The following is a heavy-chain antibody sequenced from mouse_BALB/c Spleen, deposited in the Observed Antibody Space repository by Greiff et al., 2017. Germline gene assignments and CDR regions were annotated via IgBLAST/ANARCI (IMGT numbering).Heavy chain of an antibody. CDR1: GFSLTSYG. J-gene: IGHJ4*01. V-gene: IGHV2-5-1*01. CDR2: IWRGGST. D-gene: IGHD1-1*01. CDR3: AKNFHYYGSSLYYAMDY. Sequence: VQRVESGPSLVQPSQTLSITCTVSGFSLTSYGVHWVRQSPGKGLEWLGVIWRGGSTDYNAAFMSRLSITKDNSKSQVFFKMNSLQADDTAIYYCAKNFHYYGSSLYYAMDYWGQGTSVTVSS.